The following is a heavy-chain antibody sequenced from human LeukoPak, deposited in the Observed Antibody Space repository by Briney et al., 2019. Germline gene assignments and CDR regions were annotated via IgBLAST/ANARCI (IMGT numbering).Heavy chain of an antibody. CDR3: ARYQIDFPFDY. CDR1: GGSISSGGYY. V-gene: IGHV4-31*03. CDR2: IYYSGST. J-gene: IGHJ4*02. D-gene: IGHD2-2*01. Sequence: ASETLSLTCTVSGGSISSGGYYWSWIRQHPGKGLEWIGYIYYSGSTYYNPSLKSRVTISVDTSKNQFSLKLSSVTAADTAVYYCARYQIDFPFDYWGQGTLVTVSS.